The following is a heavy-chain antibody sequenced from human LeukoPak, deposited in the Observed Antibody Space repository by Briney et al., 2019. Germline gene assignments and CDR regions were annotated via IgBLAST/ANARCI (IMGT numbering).Heavy chain of an antibody. D-gene: IGHD3-10*01. Sequence: PSETLSLTCTVSGGSISSGGYYWSWVRQPPGKGLEWIGYIYHSGSTYYNPSLKSRVTISVDRSKNQFSLKLSSVTAADTAVYYCARLGGQLLWFGELYNFDYWGQGTLVTVSS. V-gene: IGHV4-30-2*01. CDR3: ARLGGQLLWFGELYNFDY. J-gene: IGHJ4*02. CDR2: IYHSGST. CDR1: GGSISSGGYY.